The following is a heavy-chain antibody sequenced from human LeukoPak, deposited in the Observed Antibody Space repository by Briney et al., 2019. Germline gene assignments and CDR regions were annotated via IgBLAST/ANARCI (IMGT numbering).Heavy chain of an antibody. J-gene: IGHJ5*02. CDR1: GGSFSGYY. V-gene: IGHV4-34*01. CDR3: ARASTPVAGGTPDL. CDR2: INHSGST. D-gene: IGHD6-19*01. Sequence: SETLSLTCAVYGGSFSGYYWSWIRQPPGKGLEWIGEINHSGSTNYNPSLKSRVTISVDTSKNQFSLKLSSVTAADMAVYYCARASTPVAGGTPDLWGQGTLVVVSS.